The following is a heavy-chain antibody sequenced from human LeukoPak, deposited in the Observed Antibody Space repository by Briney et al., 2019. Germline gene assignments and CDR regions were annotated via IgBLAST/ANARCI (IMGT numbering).Heavy chain of an antibody. CDR2: IYYSGST. CDR3: ARGAVAGTPRTYFDY. CDR1: DGSISSYY. V-gene: IGHV4-59*08. D-gene: IGHD6-19*01. Sequence: PSETLSLTCTVSDGSISSYYWSWIRQPPGKGLEWIGYIYYSGSTNYNPSLKSRVTISVDTSKNQFSLKLSSVTAADTAVYYCARGAVAGTPRTYFDYWAKGTLVTVSS. J-gene: IGHJ4*02.